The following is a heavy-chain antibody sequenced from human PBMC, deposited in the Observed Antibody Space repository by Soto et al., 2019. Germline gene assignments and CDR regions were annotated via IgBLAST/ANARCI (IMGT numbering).Heavy chain of an antibody. V-gene: IGHV4-31*03. Sequence: SETLSLTCTVSGGSISSGGYYWSWIRQHPGKGLEWIGYIYYSGSTYYNPSLKSRVTISVDTSKNQFSLKLSSVTAADTAVYYFARARRFRGDILTGYYSPIDYWGQGTLVTVSS. D-gene: IGHD3-9*01. CDR3: ARARRFRGDILTGYYSPIDY. J-gene: IGHJ4*02. CDR1: GGSISSGGYY. CDR2: IYYSGST.